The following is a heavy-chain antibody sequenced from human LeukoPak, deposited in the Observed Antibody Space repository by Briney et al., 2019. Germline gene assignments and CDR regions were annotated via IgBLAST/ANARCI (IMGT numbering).Heavy chain of an antibody. CDR3: TTATVVWGVSAY. J-gene: IGHJ4*02. Sequence: GGSLRLSCSASGFSVTNGWMNWVRQAPGKGLGWVGRIKDRTDGGTTAYAAPVKGRFTISREDSKNTVYLEMNSLKTEDTAVYFCTTATVVWGVSAYWGQGTLVTVSS. V-gene: IGHV3-15*01. CDR1: GFSVTNGW. CDR2: IKDRTDGGTT. D-gene: IGHD3-10*01.